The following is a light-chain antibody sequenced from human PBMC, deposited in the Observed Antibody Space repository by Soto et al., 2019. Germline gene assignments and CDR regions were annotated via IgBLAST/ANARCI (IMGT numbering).Light chain of an antibody. V-gene: IGKV1-5*01. CDR3: QQYDSIPFT. CDR1: QSIIRW. J-gene: IGKJ4*01. CDR2: DAS. Sequence: DIQMTQSPSTLSASVGDRVTITCRASQSIIRWLAWYQQKPGKAPNLLIYDASELESGVPSRFSGSESGTEFKELTLTINGLQPDDSATYFCQQYDSIPFTVGGGTKVEIK.